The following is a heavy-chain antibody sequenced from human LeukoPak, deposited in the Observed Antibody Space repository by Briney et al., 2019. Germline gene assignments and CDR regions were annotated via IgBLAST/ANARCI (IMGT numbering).Heavy chain of an antibody. CDR2: IIPILSIA. V-gene: IGHV1-69*04. Sequence: SVKVSCKASGGTFSSYAISWVRQAPGQGLEWMGRIIPILSIANYAQKFQGRVTITADKSTSTAYMELSSLRSEETAVYYCASPTDSSGYYFFGLAFDIWGQGTMVTVSS. J-gene: IGHJ3*02. CDR3: ASPTDSSGYYFFGLAFDI. D-gene: IGHD3-22*01. CDR1: GGTFSSYA.